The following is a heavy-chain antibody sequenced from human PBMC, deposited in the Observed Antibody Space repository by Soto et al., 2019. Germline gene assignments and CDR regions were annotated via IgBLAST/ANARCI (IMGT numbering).Heavy chain of an antibody. J-gene: IGHJ4*02. CDR3: ARSQYYDFWSGLRSSGYYFDY. V-gene: IGHV1-69*06. CDR1: GGTFSSYA. CDR2: IIPIFGTA. D-gene: IGHD3-3*01. Sequence: SVKVSCKASGGTFSSYAISWVRQAPGQGLEWMGGIIPIFGTANYAQKFQGRVTITADKSTSTAYMELSSLRSEDTAVYYCARSQYYDFWSGLRSSGYYFDYWGQGTLVTVS.